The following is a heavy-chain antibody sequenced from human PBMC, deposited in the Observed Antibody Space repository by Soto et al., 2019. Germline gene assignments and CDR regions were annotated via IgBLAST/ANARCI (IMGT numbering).Heavy chain of an antibody. V-gene: IGHV3-30*18. J-gene: IGHJ6*02. CDR3: AKEGHLRSYGARYYYYGMDV. CDR2: ISYDGSNK. D-gene: IGHD1-26*01. CDR1: GFTFSSYG. Sequence: GGSLRLSCAASGFTFSSYGMHWVRQAPGKGLEWVAVISYDGSNKYYADSVKGRFTISRDNSKNTLYLQMNSLRAEDTAVYYCAKEGHLRSYGARYYYYGMDVWGQGTTVTVSS.